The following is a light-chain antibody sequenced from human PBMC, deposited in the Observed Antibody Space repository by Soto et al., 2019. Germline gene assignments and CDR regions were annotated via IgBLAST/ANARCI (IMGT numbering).Light chain of an antibody. Sequence: ETVLTQSPATLSLSPGERATLSCRASQSVSNYLAWYQQKPGQPPRLLIYDASKRATCVPARVSGSGSGTDFTLTISSLEPEGFEVYYCQQRSSQFAFGPGTKVEIK. V-gene: IGKV3-11*01. J-gene: IGKJ3*01. CDR3: QQRSSQFA. CDR1: QSVSNY. CDR2: DAS.